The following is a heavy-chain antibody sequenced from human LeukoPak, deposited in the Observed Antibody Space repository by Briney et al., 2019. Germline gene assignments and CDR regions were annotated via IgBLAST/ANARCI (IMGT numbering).Heavy chain of an antibody. CDR3: ARNMGDY. V-gene: IGHV3-7*04. Sequence: GGSLRLSCAASGFTFSNYWMSWVRQAPGKGLEWVANINQDGTEKNYVDSVKGRLTISRDNAKNPLYLQMNSLRDEDTAVYYCARNMGDYWGQGTLVTVSS. CDR1: GFTFSNYW. D-gene: IGHD2/OR15-2a*01. CDR2: INQDGTEK. J-gene: IGHJ4*02.